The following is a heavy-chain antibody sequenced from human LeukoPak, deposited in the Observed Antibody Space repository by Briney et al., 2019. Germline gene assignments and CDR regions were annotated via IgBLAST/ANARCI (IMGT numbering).Heavy chain of an antibody. J-gene: IGHJ4*02. V-gene: IGHV4-39*07. CDR2: IYYSGST. Sequence: SETLPLTCTVSGGSISSSSYYWGWIRQPPGKGLEWIGSIYYSGSTYYNPSLKSRVTISVDTSKNQFSLKLSSVTAADTAVYYCASYSRVPGTYHLPYWGRGTLVTVSS. CDR3: ASYSRVPGTYHLPY. CDR1: GGSISSSSYY. D-gene: IGHD6-19*01.